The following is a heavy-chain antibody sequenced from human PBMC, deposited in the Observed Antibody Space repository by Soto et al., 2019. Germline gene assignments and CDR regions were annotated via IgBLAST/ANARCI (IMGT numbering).Heavy chain of an antibody. CDR1: GYTFTSYG. Sequence: ASVKVSCKASGYTFTSYGISWVRQAPGQGLEWMGWISAYNGNTNYAQKLQGRVTMTTDTSTSTAYMELRSLRSDDTAVYYCASGRIVVVPAAIRDDYYYGMDVWGQGSTVTVSS. CDR3: ASGRIVVVPAAIRDDYYYGMDV. CDR2: ISAYNGNT. V-gene: IGHV1-18*01. D-gene: IGHD2-2*02. J-gene: IGHJ6*02.